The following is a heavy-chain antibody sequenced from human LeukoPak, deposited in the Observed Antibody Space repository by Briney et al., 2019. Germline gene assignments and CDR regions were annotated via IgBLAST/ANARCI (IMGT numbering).Heavy chain of an antibody. J-gene: IGHJ4*02. Sequence: PGGSLRLSCTASGFTFSSYAMNWVRQAPGKGLEWVSGIGAGGTFTYYADSVKGRFTISRDNSRNTLYLQMNSLIADDTAVYYCAKDLDYTTSGYYFGYWGQGTLVTVSS. D-gene: IGHD4-11*01. CDR3: AKDLDYTTSGYYFGY. V-gene: IGHV3-23*01. CDR2: IGAGGTFT. CDR1: GFTFSSYA.